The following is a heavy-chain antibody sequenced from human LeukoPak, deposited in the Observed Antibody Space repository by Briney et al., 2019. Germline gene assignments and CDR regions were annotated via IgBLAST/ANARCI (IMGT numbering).Heavy chain of an antibody. CDR3: ARPYYDSWSGYSYYYYGMDV. D-gene: IGHD3-3*01. Sequence: GGSLRLSCAASGFTFSSYAMHWVRQAPGKGLEWVAVISYDGSNKYYADSVKGRFTISRDNSKNTLYLQMNSLRAEDTAVYYCARPYYDSWSGYSYYYYGMDVWGQGTTVTVSS. CDR2: ISYDGSNK. J-gene: IGHJ6*02. V-gene: IGHV3-30-3*01. CDR1: GFTFSSYA.